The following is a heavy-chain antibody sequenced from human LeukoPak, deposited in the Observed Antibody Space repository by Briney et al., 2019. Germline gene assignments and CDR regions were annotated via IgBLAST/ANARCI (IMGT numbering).Heavy chain of an antibody. V-gene: IGHV1-2*02. CDR3: ARGHIVVPYAFDI. CDR2: INPNTGGT. J-gene: IGHJ3*02. Sequence: VASVKVSCKASGYTFTGYYIHWVRQAPGQGLEWMGWINPNTGGTNYAQKFQDRVTMTRDTSISTDYMELSRLRSDDTAVYYCARGHIVVPYAFDIWGQGTMVTVSS. D-gene: IGHD2-21*01. CDR1: GYTFTGYY.